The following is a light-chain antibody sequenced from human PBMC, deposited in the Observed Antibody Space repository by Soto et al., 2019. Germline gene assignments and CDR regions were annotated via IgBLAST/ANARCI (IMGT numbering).Light chain of an antibody. Sequence: QSALTQPASVSGSPGQSITISCTGTSSDVGGYNYVSWYQQHPGKAPKLMIYDVSNRPSGVPDRFSGSKSGNTASLTISGLQAEDEADYYRCSYAGSYVFGTGTKVTVL. J-gene: IGLJ1*01. V-gene: IGLV2-14*01. CDR1: SSDVGGYNY. CDR2: DVS. CDR3: CSYAGSYV.